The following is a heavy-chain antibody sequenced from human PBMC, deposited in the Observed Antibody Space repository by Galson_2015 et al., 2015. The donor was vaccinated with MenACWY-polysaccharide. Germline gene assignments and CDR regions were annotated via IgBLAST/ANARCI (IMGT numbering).Heavy chain of an antibody. CDR3: AKDLRYCCGGSCYSYSYYYGMDF. D-gene: IGHD2-15*01. Sequence: SLRLSCAASGFTFSSYAMSWVRQAPGKGLEWVSGISASGGSRYYADSVKGRCTISRDSSKNTLSLQMNSLRPEDTAVYYCAKDLRYCCGGSCYSYSYYYGMDFWGQGTTVTVSS. CDR2: ISASGGSR. J-gene: IGHJ6*02. CDR1: GFTFSSYA. V-gene: IGHV3-23*01.